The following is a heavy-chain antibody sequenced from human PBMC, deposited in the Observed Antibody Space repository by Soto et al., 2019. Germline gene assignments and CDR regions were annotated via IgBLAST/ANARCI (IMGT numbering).Heavy chain of an antibody. CDR2: IIPILGIA. Sequence: VKVSCKASGGTFSSYTISWVRQAPGQGLEWMGRIIPILGIANYAQKFQGRVTITADKSTSTAYMELSSLRSEDTAVYYCARDQGYYYGSGSEKPQLATWGQGTLVTVSS. V-gene: IGHV1-69*04. J-gene: IGHJ4*02. D-gene: IGHD3-10*01. CDR1: GGTFSSYT. CDR3: ARDQGYYYGSGSEKPQLAT.